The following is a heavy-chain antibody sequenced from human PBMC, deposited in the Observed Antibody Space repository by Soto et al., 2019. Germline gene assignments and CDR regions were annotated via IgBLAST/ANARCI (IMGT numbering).Heavy chain of an antibody. V-gene: IGHV4-59*12. D-gene: IGHD6-13*01. CDR3: ARFGAYSSHPAGGWFDP. CDR2: ICNSGTT. J-gene: IGHJ5*02. Sequence: SETLSLTCTVSGGSIRSYCWTWIRQPPGEGLEWIACICNSGTTNYNPSLKSRVAISIDTQKNQFSLQLSSVTAADTAVYYCARFGAYSSHPAGGWFDPWGQGTLVTVSS. CDR1: GGSIRSYC.